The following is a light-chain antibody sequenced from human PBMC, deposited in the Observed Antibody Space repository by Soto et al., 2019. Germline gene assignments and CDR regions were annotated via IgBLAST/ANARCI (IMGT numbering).Light chain of an antibody. J-gene: IGLJ3*02. V-gene: IGLV2-14*01. CDR1: SSDVGSYNY. CDR3: SSYTSISTRV. CDR2: EVS. Sequence: QSALTQPASVSGSPGQSITISGTGTSSDVGSYNYVSWYQQHPGKTTKPMIYEVSNRPSGISNRFYGSKSGNTASLTISGPKDEDEANYSCSSYTSISTRVFGGGTQLTLL.